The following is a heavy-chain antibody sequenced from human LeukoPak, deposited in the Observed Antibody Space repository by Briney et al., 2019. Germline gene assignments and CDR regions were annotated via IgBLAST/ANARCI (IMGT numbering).Heavy chain of an antibody. Sequence: PGGSLRLSCAASGFTFSGSAMHWVRQASGKRLEWVGRIRSKANSYATAYAASVKGRFTISRDDSKNTAYLQMNSLKTEDTAVYYCTRHGVAGIDYWGQGTLVTVSS. CDR1: GFTFSGSA. CDR3: TRHGVAGIDY. CDR2: IRSKANSYAT. D-gene: IGHD6-19*01. J-gene: IGHJ4*02. V-gene: IGHV3-73*01.